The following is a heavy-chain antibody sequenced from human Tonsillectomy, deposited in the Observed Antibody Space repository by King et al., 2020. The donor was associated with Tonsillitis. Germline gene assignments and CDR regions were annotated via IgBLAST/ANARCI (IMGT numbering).Heavy chain of an antibody. D-gene: IGHD3-16*01. J-gene: IGHJ4*02. V-gene: IGHV3-30*18. CDR2: ISYDGNKK. Sequence: HVQLVESGGGVVQPGRSLRLSCGVSGFKFNIYAMHWVRQAPGKGPEWVAVISYDGNKKYYADSVKGRFTISRDNSNNTLSLQMNSLRPEDTAVYFCVKDAIYYDYLWGTFHYWGQGALVTVSS. CDR3: VKDAIYYDYLWGTFHY. CDR1: GFKFNIYA.